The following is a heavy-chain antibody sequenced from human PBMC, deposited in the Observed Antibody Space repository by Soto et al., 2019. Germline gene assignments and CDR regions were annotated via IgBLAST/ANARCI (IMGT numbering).Heavy chain of an antibody. CDR3: ARVVGTEWLDFYYFDY. D-gene: IGHD3-3*01. Sequence: SETLSLTCTVSGGSISSGDYYWSWIRQPPGKGLEWIGYIYYSGSTYYNPSLKSRVTISVDTSKNQFSLKLSSVTAADTAVYYCARVVGTEWLDFYYFDYWGQGTLVTVSS. J-gene: IGHJ4*02. CDR1: GGSISSGDYY. CDR2: IYYSGST. V-gene: IGHV4-30-4*01.